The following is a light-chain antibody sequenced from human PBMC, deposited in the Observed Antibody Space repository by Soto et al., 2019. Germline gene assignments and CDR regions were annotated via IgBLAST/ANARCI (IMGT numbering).Light chain of an antibody. Sequence: EIVMTQSPATLSVSLGERATLSCRASQSVSSNLAWYQQKPGQAPRLLIYDASTRATVIPARFSGSGSGTEFTLTISSLQSEDFAVYYCQQYGNSRGTFGQGTKVDIK. J-gene: IGKJ1*01. CDR3: QQYGNSRGT. V-gene: IGKV3-15*01. CDR1: QSVSSN. CDR2: DAS.